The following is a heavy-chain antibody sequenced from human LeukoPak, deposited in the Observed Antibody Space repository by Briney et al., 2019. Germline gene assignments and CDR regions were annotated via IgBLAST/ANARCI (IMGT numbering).Heavy chain of an antibody. J-gene: IGHJ4*02. D-gene: IGHD1-26*01. CDR3: ASWGATHHYFDS. CDR2: IYHSGST. Sequence: SETLSLTCTVSGYSISSGYYWGWIRQPPGKGLEWIGSIYHSGSTYYNPSLKSRVTISVDTSKNQFSLKLSSVTAADTAVYYCASWGATHHYFDSWGRGTLATVSS. V-gene: IGHV4-38-2*02. CDR1: GYSISSGYY.